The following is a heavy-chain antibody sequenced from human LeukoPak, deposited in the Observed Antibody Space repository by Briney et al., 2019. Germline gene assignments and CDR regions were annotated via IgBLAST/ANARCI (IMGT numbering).Heavy chain of an antibody. V-gene: IGHV3-7*01. J-gene: IGHJ3*02. CDR3: ARIGIRGFWSGLDAFDI. CDR1: GFTFSSYW. D-gene: IGHD3-3*01. CDR2: IKQDGSEE. Sequence: PGGSLRLSCAASGFTFSSYWMSWVRQAPGKGLEWVANIKQDGSEEYYVDSVKGRFTISRDNAKNSLYLQMNSLRAEDTAVYYCARIGIRGFWSGLDAFDIWGQGTMVTVSS.